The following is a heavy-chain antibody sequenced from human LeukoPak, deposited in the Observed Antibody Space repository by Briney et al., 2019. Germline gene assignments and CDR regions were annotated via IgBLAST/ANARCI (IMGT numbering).Heavy chain of an antibody. D-gene: IGHD5-18*01. CDR3: AREDVDTAMVMGY. CDR1: GDSISSGSYY. V-gene: IGHV4-61*02. J-gene: IGHJ4*02. CDR2: IYTSGST. Sequence: SETLSLTCTVSGDSISSGSYYWCWIRQPAGNGLEWIGRIYTSGSTNYNPSLKSRVTISVDTSKNQFSLKLSSVTAADTAVYYCAREDVDTAMVMGYWGQGTLVTVSS.